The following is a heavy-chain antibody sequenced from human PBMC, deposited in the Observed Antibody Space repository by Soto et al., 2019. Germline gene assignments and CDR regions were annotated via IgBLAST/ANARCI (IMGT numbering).Heavy chain of an antibody. Sequence: QVQLVESGGGVVQPGRSLRLSCAASGFTFSNYGMHWVRQAPGKGLEWVAVISYDGSNKYYADSVKGRFTISRDNSKNTLYLQMNSLRAKDTAVYYCAKDAGGAGWYYFDYWGQGTLVTVSS. V-gene: IGHV3-30*18. CDR1: GFTFSNYG. CDR2: ISYDGSNK. J-gene: IGHJ4*02. CDR3: AKDAGGAGWYYFDY. D-gene: IGHD6-19*01.